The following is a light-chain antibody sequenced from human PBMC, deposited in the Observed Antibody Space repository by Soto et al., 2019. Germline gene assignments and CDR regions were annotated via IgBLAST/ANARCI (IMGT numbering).Light chain of an antibody. CDR3: SSYTSSSAYV. J-gene: IGLJ1*01. Sequence: QSVLTQPPSVSGAPGQRVTISCTGSSSNIGAGYAVQWYQQLPGTAPKLLIYGDNNRPSGVPDRFSGSRSGTSASLAITGLQAEDEADYYCSSYTSSSAYVFGTGTKVTVL. V-gene: IGLV1-40*01. CDR1: SSNIGAGYA. CDR2: GDN.